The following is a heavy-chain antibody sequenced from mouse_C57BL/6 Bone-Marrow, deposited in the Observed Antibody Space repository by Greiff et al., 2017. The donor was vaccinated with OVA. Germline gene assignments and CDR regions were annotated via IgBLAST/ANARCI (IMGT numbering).Heavy chain of an antibody. J-gene: IGHJ1*03. CDR2: ISYSGST. CDR1: GYSITSGYD. D-gene: IGHD6-1*01. CDR3: ARELCSDWYFDV. V-gene: IGHV3-1*01. Sequence: EVQVVESGPGMVKPSQSLSLTCTVTGYSITSGYDWHWIRHFPGNKLEWMGYISYSGSTNYNPSLKSRISITHDTSKNHFFLKLNSVTTEDTATYYCARELCSDWYFDVWGTGTTVTVSS.